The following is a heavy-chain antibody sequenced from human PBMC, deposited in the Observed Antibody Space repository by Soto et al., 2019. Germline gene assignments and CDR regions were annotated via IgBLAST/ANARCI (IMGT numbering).Heavy chain of an antibody. J-gene: IGHJ6*02. V-gene: IGHV3-15*07. CDR1: GFTFSNAW. CDR3: TTDPMVRGVIINYGMDV. Sequence: EVQLVESGGGLVKPGGSLRLSCAASGFTFSNAWMNWVRQAPGKGLEWVGRIKSKTDGGTTDYAAPVKGRFTISRDDSKNTLYLQMNSLKTEDTAVYYCTTDPMVRGVIINYGMDVWGQGTTVTVSS. D-gene: IGHD3-10*01. CDR2: IKSKTDGGTT.